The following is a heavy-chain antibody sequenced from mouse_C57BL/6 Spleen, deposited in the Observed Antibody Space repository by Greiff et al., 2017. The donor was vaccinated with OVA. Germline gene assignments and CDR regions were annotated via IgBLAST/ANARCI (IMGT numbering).Heavy chain of an antibody. D-gene: IGHD1-1*01. J-gene: IGHJ1*03. CDR3: ARSGGGEYGSEGYFDV. V-gene: IGHV1-53*01. CDR2: INPSNGGT. CDR1: GYTFTSYW. Sequence: VQLQQPGTELVKPGASVKLSCKASGYTFTSYWMHWVKQRPGQGLEWIGNINPSNGGTNYNEKFKSKATLTVDKSSSTAYMQLSSLTSEDSAVYYCARSGGGEYGSEGYFDVWGTGTTVTVSS.